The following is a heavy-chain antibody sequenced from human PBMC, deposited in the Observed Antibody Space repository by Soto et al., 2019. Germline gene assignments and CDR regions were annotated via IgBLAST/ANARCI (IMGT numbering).Heavy chain of an antibody. D-gene: IGHD3-10*01. Sequence: QVQLQESGPGLVKPSETLSLTCTVSGDSITSHYWSWIRQPAGKGLEWIGRFYTRGSTNYNPSLKSRVTMSVDTSKNHFSLNISSVTAADTAVYYCVGHKDRRSGVHYWGQGTLVTVSS. CDR2: FYTRGST. J-gene: IGHJ4*02. CDR1: GDSITSHY. V-gene: IGHV4-4*07. CDR3: VGHKDRRSGVHY.